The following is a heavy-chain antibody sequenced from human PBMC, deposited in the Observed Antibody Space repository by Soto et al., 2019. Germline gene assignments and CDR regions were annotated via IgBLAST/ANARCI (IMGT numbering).Heavy chain of an antibody. Sequence: PGESLKICCKGSGDSFTSYWISWVRQMPGKGLEWMGRIDPSDSYTNYSPSFQGHVTISADKSISTAYLQWRSLKASDTAMYYNARRLDDGIGGTISLGMDVRGQGTTVTVSS. V-gene: IGHV5-10-1*01. J-gene: IGHJ6*02. CDR2: IDPSDSYT. CDR3: ARRLDDGIGGTISLGMDV. D-gene: IGHD5-12*01. CDR1: GDSFTSYW.